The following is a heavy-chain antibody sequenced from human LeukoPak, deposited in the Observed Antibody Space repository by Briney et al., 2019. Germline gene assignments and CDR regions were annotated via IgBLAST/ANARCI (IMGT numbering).Heavy chain of an antibody. V-gene: IGHV3-21*01. D-gene: IGHD4-17*01. J-gene: IGHJ2*01. CDR3: ATHTVTALRYFEL. Sequence: GGSLRLSCAASGFTFSSYCMDWVRQTPGKGLEWVSSISSSSSYIYYADSVKGRFTISRDNAKNSLYLQMNSLRAGDTGVYYCATHTVTALRYFELWGRGTLVTVSS. CDR2: ISSSSSYI. CDR1: GFTFSSYC.